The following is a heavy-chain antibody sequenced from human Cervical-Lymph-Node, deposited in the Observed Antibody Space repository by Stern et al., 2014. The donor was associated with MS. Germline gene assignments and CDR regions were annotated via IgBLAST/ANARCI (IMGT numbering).Heavy chain of an antibody. CDR3: ARDYCSGGSCYSFDY. J-gene: IGHJ4*02. D-gene: IGHD2-15*01. CDR1: GYTFTSYS. Sequence: QVQLVQSGAGVKKPGASLKVSCKASGYTFTSYSMHWVRQAPGQGLEWVGVINPSGGSTSYAQKFQGRVTMTRDTSTSTVYMELSSLRSEDTAVYYCARDYCSGGSCYSFDYWGQGTLVTVSS. V-gene: IGHV1-46*01. CDR2: INPSGGST.